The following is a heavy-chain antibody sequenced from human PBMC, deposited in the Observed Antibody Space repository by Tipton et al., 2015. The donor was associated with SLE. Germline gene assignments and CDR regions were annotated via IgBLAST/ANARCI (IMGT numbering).Heavy chain of an antibody. CDR2: ISYDGSDK. D-gene: IGHD3-16*01. Sequence: SLRLSCAASGFSLIDNDMQWVRQAPGKGLEWLALISYDGSDKFYADSVKGRFTISRDSSNNTMYLQMDSLRAEDTAVYYCAKEEDDLGLNGFDIWGQGTIVTVSS. J-gene: IGHJ3*02. CDR1: GFSLIDND. CDR3: AKEEDDLGLNGFDI. V-gene: IGHV3-33*06.